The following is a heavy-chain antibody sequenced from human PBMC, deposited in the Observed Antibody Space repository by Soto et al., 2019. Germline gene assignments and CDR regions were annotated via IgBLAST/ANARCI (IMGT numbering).Heavy chain of an antibody. Sequence: GVSVPVSSKASGSTFTSYYMHWVRQAPGQGLEWMGIINPSGGSTSYAQKFQGRATMTRDTSTSTVYMELSSLRSEDTAVYYCAKDGESGYYDYDRMDVWGQGNTVTVSS. CDR3: AKDGESGYYDYDRMDV. CDR2: INPSGGST. J-gene: IGHJ6*02. V-gene: IGHV1-46*01. CDR1: GSTFTSYY. D-gene: IGHD3-3*01.